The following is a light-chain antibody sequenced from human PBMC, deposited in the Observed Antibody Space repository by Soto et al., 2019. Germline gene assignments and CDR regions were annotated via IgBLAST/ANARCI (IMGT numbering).Light chain of an antibody. CDR1: QSVSIY. J-gene: IGKJ4*01. CDR2: DAS. CDR3: QQRSNGPLA. V-gene: IGKV3-11*01. Sequence: EIVLTQSPATLSLSPGERATLSCRASQSVSIYLAWFQQKPGQAPRLLIYDASNRATGIPARFSGSGSGTDFTLTISSLEPEDFAFYYCQQRSNGPLAFGGGTKVEIK.